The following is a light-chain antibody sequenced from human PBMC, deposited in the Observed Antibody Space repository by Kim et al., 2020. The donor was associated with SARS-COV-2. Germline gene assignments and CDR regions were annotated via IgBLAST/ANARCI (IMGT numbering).Light chain of an antibody. V-gene: IGKV3-11*01. CDR2: DAS. J-gene: IGKJ2*01. CDR1: QCVSNY. Sequence: LSTGKRATLSHRASQCVSNYLAWYQHTPGQAPGLLIYDASNRATGIRAVYSGSGWGTDFTLTISSLEPEDCAVYYCQQRSIWPAYTFGQGNKLEI. CDR3: QQRSIWPAYT.